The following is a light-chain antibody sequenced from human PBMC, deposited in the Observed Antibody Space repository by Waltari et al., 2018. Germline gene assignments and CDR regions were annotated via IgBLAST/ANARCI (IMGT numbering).Light chain of an antibody. J-gene: IGLJ1*01. V-gene: IGLV2-14*03. Sequence: QSALTQPASVSGSPGQSITIPCTGTRSDVGDYKYASWYQQHPGKAPKLMIYDVSNRPSGVSNRFSGSKSGNTASLTISGLQAEDEADYYCSSYTSTFYVFGTGTKVTVL. CDR1: RSDVGDYKY. CDR2: DVS. CDR3: SSYTSTFYV.